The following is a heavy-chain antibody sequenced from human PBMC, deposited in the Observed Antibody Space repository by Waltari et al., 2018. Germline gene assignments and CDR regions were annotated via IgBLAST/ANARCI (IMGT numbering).Heavy chain of an antibody. CDR3: ARDIPTYCRGINCYSDY. Sequence: QVQLQESGPGLVKPSETLSLTCAVSGYSISSGYYWGWIRQPPGKGLEWIASIYHSGSTYYNPSLKSRVTISVYTSKNQFSLKLNSVTAADTAVYYCARDIPTYCRGINCYSDYWGQGTLVTVSS. CDR2: IYHSGST. V-gene: IGHV4-38-2*02. CDR1: GYSISSGYY. D-gene: IGHD2-15*01. J-gene: IGHJ4*02.